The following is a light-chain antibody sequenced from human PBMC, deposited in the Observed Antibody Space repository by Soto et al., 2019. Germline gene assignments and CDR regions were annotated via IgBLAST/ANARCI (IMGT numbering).Light chain of an antibody. CDR2: GAS. J-gene: IGKJ4*01. Sequence: MTQSPSSLSVSPGERATLSCRASQSVASYLAWYQQKPGLPPRLLIYGASTRATAIPARFSGSGSGTEFTLTVSSLQSEDFAIYYCQQYNSWPLTFGGGTKVEIK. CDR3: QQYNSWPLT. CDR1: QSVASY. V-gene: IGKV3-15*01.